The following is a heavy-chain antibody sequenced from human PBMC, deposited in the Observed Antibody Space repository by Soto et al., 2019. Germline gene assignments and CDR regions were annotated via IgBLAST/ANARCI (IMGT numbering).Heavy chain of an antibody. J-gene: IGHJ5*02. CDR2: ISGSDVST. D-gene: IGHD2-8*01. Sequence: EVKLLESGGGLVQPGGPRRLPVATPGSTFRSYALSGAPRAPGKGLEWFSVISGSDVSTYYADSVKGRFTISRDNSKNTLFLQMNSLRGEDTAVYYCAKKAGLVSLYPPEFDPRGQGTLVTVSS. V-gene: IGHV3-23*01. CDR1: GSTFRSYA. CDR3: AKKAGLVSLYPPEFDP.